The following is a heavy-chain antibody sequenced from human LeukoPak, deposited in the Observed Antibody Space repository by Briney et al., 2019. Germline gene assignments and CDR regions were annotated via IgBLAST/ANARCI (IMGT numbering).Heavy chain of an antibody. CDR2: IYYSGST. J-gene: IGHJ4*02. V-gene: IGHV4-31*03. D-gene: IGHD3-22*01. CDR3: ARVGYYDSSGYFTLFDY. Sequence: SETLSLTCTVSGGSISSGGYYWSWIRQHPGKGLEWIGYIYYSGSTYYNPSLKSRVIISVDTSKNQFSLKLSSVTAADTAVYYCARVGYYDSSGYFTLFDYWGQGTLVTVSS. CDR1: GGSISSGGYY.